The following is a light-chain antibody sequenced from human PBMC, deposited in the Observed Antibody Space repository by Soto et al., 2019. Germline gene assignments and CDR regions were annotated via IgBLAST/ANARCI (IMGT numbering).Light chain of an antibody. CDR2: GNS. V-gene: IGLV1-40*01. Sequence: QPVLTQPPSVSGAPGKRVTISCTGSSSNIWAGYDVHWYQQLPGTAPKLLIYGNSNRPSGVPDRFSGSKSGTSASLAISGLQAEDEADYYCQSYDSSLSWVFGGGTKL. J-gene: IGLJ3*02. CDR3: QSYDSSLSWV. CDR1: SSNIWAGYD.